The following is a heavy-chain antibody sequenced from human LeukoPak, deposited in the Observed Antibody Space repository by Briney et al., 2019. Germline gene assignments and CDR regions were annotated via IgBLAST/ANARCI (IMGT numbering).Heavy chain of an antibody. Sequence: PSETLSLTCVVSGFAVATGYYWGGLREPPGKGVEWFGSIYHSGFAFYNPSLKTRVTISIDTSKEHISLPLNSLTAADTAVFYCSRLNRDSHFPRIGYAYLFDHWGQGTLITGSS. J-gene: IGHJ4*02. D-gene: IGHD3-3*02. CDR2: IYHSGFA. CDR1: GFAVATGYY. CDR3: SRLNRDSHFPRIGYAYLFDH. V-gene: IGHV4-38-2*01.